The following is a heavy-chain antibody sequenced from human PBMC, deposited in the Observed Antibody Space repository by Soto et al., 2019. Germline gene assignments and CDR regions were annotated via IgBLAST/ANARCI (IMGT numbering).Heavy chain of an antibody. CDR3: AREPNESYYFDY. CDR1: GYTFTNYY. J-gene: IGHJ4*02. V-gene: IGHV1-46*01. D-gene: IGHD5-18*01. Sequence: QVHLVQFGAEVKKPGASVKVSCKASGYTFTNYYIHWVRQAPGQGLEWLGIIRPSGGRTEYAQRFQGRVTTTRDTSTSTVYMELTSLTSEDTAVYYCAREPNESYYFDYWGQGTLVTVSS. CDR2: IRPSGGRT.